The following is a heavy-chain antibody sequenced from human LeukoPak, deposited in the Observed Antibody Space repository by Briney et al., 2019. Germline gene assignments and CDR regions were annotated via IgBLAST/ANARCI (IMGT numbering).Heavy chain of an antibody. D-gene: IGHD4-17*01. J-gene: IGHJ4*02. CDR1: GFTFSSYA. CDR3: ARDNTVTTRGGYYFDY. V-gene: IGHV3-30*04. Sequence: GRSLRLSCAASGFTFSSYAMHWVRQALGKGLEWVAVISYDGSNKYYADSVKGRFIISRDNSKNTLYPQMNSLRAEDTAVYYCARDNTVTTRGGYYFDYWGQGTLVTVSS. CDR2: ISYDGSNK.